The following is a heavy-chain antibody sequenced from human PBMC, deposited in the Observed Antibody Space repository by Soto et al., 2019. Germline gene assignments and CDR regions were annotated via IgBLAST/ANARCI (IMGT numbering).Heavy chain of an antibody. CDR3: ARAILGYNYRVTF. CDR1: GGTFSSDA. D-gene: IGHD5-12*01. Sequence: VQLLQSGAEVKQPGSSVKVACKISGGTFSSDAISWVRQAPGQGLEWMGGITPVFESPNYAQKFQGRVTIPADNSTDTASRNLTSLNSEDAAVYYWARAILGYNYRVTFWGKGTPVPAPS. CDR2: ITPVFESP. V-gene: IGHV1-69*06. J-gene: IGHJ6*03.